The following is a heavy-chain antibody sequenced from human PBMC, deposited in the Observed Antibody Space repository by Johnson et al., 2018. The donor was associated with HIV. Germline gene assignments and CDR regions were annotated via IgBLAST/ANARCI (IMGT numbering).Heavy chain of an antibody. CDR3: ARHYYDSSGYSLDAFDI. Sequence: VQLVESGGGLIQPGGSLRLSCAASGFTVSTKDMSWVRQAPGKGLEWVSVIYSGGTTYYADSVKGRFTISRDNSKNTLYLQMNSLRAEDTAVYYCARHYYDSSGYSLDAFDIWGQGTMVTVSS. CDR2: IYSGGTT. CDR1: GFTVSTKD. D-gene: IGHD3-22*01. V-gene: IGHV3-66*03. J-gene: IGHJ3*02.